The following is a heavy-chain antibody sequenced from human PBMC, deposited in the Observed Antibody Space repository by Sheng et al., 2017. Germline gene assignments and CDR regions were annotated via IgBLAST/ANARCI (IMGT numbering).Heavy chain of an antibody. CDR3: ARDVYYYGSGSTLDY. CDR1: GFTFSSYE. J-gene: IGHJ4*02. CDR2: ISSSGSTI. V-gene: IGHV3-48*03. D-gene: IGHD3-10*01. Sequence: EVQLVESGGGLVQPGGSLRLSCAASGFTFSSYEMNWVRQAPGKGLEWVSYISSSGSTIYYADSVKGRFTISRDNAKNSLYLQMNSLRAEDTAVYYCARDVYYYGSGSTLDYWGQGTLVTVSS.